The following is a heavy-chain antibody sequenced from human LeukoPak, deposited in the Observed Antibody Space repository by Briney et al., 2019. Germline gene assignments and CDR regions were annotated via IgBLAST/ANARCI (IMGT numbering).Heavy chain of an antibody. CDR1: GFTFDGYA. CDR2: ISWNSGSI. V-gene: IGHV3-9*01. D-gene: IGHD6-6*01. CDR3: ARAIRLRQGAARGYYYYYMDV. J-gene: IGHJ6*03. Sequence: PGGSLRLSCAASGFTFDGYAMHWVRQAPGKGLEWVSGISWNSGSIGYADSVKGRFTISRDNAKNSLYLQMNSLRAEDTALYYCARAIRLRQGAARGYYYYYMDVWGKGTTVTVSS.